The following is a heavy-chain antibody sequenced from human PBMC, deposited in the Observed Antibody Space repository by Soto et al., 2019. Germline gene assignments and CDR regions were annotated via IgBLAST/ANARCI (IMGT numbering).Heavy chain of an antibody. CDR3: AKQDIVVVPAAMLLGYYYYYMDV. CDR2: ISGSGGST. D-gene: IGHD2-2*01. Sequence: PGGSLRLSCAASGFTFSSYAMSWVRQAPGKGLEWVSAISGSGGSTYYADSVKGRFTISRDNSKNTLYLQMNSLRAEDTAVYYCAKQDIVVVPAAMLLGYYYYYMDVWGKGTTVTVSS. J-gene: IGHJ6*03. V-gene: IGHV3-23*01. CDR1: GFTFSSYA.